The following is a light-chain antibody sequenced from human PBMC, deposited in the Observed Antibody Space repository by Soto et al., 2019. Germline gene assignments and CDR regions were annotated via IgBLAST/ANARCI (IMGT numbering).Light chain of an antibody. Sequence: EMVLTQSPGTLSLSPGERATLSCRASQSVSSSYLAWYQQKPGQAPRLLIYGASSRATGIPDRFSGSGSGTDFTLTISRLESEDFAVYYCQQYGSSHPFTFGPGTKVDIK. J-gene: IGKJ3*01. V-gene: IGKV3-20*01. CDR3: QQYGSSHPFT. CDR1: QSVSSSY. CDR2: GAS.